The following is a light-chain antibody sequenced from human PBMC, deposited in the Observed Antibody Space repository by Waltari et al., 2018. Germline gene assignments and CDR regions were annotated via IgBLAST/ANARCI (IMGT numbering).Light chain of an antibody. CDR1: SSDLGTYKR. CDR2: AVS. CDR3: SSYAGSSKGV. J-gene: IGLJ2*01. Sequence: QSALPQPAPVSGSPGQSITIPCTGTSSDLGTYKRVSWYQQHPGKAPKLMSYAVSKRPSGVSDRFSGSKSGDMASLTISGLQPEDEAEYFCSSYAGSSKGVFGGGTKVTVL. V-gene: IGLV2-23*02.